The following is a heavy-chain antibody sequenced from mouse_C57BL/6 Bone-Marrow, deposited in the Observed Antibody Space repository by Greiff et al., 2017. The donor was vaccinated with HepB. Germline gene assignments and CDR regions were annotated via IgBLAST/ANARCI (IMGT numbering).Heavy chain of an antibody. CDR2: ISSGGSYT. D-gene: IGHD2-4*01. CDR3: AGNEGLGWYLDV. Sequence: EVKLVESGGDLVKPGGSLKLSCAASGFTFSSYGMSWVRQTPDKRLEWVATISSGGSYTYYPDSVKGRFTLSRDNAKNTLYLQMSSLKSEDTAMYYCAGNEGLGWYLDVGGTGTTVTVSS. J-gene: IGHJ1*03. V-gene: IGHV5-6*01. CDR1: GFTFSSYG.